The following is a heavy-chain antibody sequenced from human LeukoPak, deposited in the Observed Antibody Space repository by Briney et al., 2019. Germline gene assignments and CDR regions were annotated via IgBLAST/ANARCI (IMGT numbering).Heavy chain of an antibody. V-gene: IGHV4-59*01. J-gene: IGHJ6*03. CDR2: IYYSGST. CDR3: ARVKYGDPMRYCYYMDV. D-gene: IGHD4-17*01. Sequence: SETLSLTCTVSGGSISSYYWSWIRQPPGKGLEWIGYIYYSGSTNYNPSLKSRVTISVDTSKNQFSLKLSSVTAADTAVYYCARVKYGDPMRYCYYMDVWGKGTTVTISS. CDR1: GGSISSYY.